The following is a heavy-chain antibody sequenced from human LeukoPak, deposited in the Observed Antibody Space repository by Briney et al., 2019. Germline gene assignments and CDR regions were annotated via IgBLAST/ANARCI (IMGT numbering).Heavy chain of an antibody. D-gene: IGHD3-10*01. V-gene: IGHV4-34*01. J-gene: IGHJ2*01. CDR2: INHSAST. CDR3: ARGPPYYYGSGTHPFDL. CDR1: GGSFSGYY. Sequence: SETLSLTCALYGGSFSGYYWSWIRQPPGKGLEWSGEINHSASTNYNPSLKSRVAISVDTSKNQFSLKLSSVTAADTAVYYCARGPPYYYGSGTHPFDLWGRGTLVTVSS.